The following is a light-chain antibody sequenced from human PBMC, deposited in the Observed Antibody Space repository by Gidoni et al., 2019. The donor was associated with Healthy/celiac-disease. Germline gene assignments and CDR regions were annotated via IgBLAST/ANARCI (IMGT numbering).Light chain of an antibody. CDR1: QDISNY. CDR2: DAS. J-gene: IGKJ2*01. Sequence: DIQMTQSPSSLTASVGDRVTITCQASQDISNYLNWYQQKPGKAPKLLIYDASNLEPGVPSRFSGSGSGTDFTFTISRLQPEDIATYYCQQYDNLPPYTFGQGTKLEIK. V-gene: IGKV1-33*01. CDR3: QQYDNLPPYT.